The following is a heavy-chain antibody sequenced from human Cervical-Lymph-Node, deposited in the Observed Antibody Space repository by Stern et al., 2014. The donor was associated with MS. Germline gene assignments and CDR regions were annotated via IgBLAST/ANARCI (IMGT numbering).Heavy chain of an antibody. CDR3: AGPRYNY. Sequence: VQLGESGAEVKKPGSSVKVSCKASGGTFISYAITWVRQAPGQGLEWMGDIVPMSGTTNYAQIFQDRVRITANKSTNTAYMELSNLTSEDTAIYFCAGPRYNYWGQGTLVLVSS. D-gene: IGHD5-18*01. CDR1: GGTFISYA. V-gene: IGHV1-69*06. CDR2: IVPMSGTT. J-gene: IGHJ4*02.